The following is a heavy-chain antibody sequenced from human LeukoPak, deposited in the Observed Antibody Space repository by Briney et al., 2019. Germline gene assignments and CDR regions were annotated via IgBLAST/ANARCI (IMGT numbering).Heavy chain of an antibody. D-gene: IGHD6-6*01. CDR2: ISSSSSYI. CDR3: ARGIAAQGTDY. Sequence: VRQXXGXGXXLVSSISSSSSYISYADSVTGPFTISRDNAKNSLYLQMNSLRAEDTAVYYCARGIAAQGTDYWGQGTLVTVSS. V-gene: IGHV3-21*01. J-gene: IGHJ4*02.